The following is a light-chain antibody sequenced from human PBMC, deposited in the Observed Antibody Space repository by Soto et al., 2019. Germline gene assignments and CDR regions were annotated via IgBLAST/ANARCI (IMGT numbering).Light chain of an antibody. Sequence: QSALTQPASVSGSPGQSITISCTGTSSDVGGYNYVSWYQQHPGKAPKLMIFEVSSRPSGVSDRFSGSKSGNTASLTISGLQAEDEADYYCSSYTSNTTVYVFGTGTKVTVL. CDR2: EVS. V-gene: IGLV2-14*01. J-gene: IGLJ1*01. CDR3: SSYTSNTTVYV. CDR1: SSDVGGYNY.